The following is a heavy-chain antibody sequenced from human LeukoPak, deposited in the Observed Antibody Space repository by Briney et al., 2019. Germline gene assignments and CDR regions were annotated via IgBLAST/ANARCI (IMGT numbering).Heavy chain of an antibody. CDR3: ARRGSSSWRFDS. J-gene: IGHJ4*02. CDR1: GGSIRRYY. CDR2: IYYSGRT. Sequence: SETLSLTCTVSGGSIRRYYWSWIRQPPGKGLEWIGYIYYSGRTNYNPSLKSRVTISVDTSKNQFSLKLSSVTAADTAVYYCARRGSSSWRFDSWGQGTLVTVSS. D-gene: IGHD6-13*01. V-gene: IGHV4-59*08.